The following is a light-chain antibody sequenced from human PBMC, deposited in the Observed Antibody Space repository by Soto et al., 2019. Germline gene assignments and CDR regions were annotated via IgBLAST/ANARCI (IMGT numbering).Light chain of an antibody. CDR2: QDA. CDR1: KLGNKY. J-gene: IGLJ2*01. CDR3: ATFDSNAVV. V-gene: IGLV3-1*01. Sequence: SYELTQPPSVSVSPGQTASVTCSGNKLGNKYVSWYQQPPGQSPVVVIHQDAKRPSGIPERFSGSNSGNTATLTISGTQALDEADYYCATFDSNAVVFGGGTKLTVL.